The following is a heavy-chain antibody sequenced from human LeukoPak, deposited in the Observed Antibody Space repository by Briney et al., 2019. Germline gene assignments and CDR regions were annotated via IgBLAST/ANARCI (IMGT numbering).Heavy chain of an antibody. J-gene: IGHJ4*02. V-gene: IGHV1-2*02. CDR2: INPNSGDT. D-gene: IGHD3-16*02. CDR3: ARDGGQHLGVIDY. CDR1: GYTFTGYY. Sequence: EASVKVSCKASGYTFTGYYMHWVRQAPGQGLEWMGWINPNSGDTNYAQKFQGRVTMTRDTSISTAYMELSRLRSDDTAVYYCARDGGQHLGVIDYWGQGTLVTVSS.